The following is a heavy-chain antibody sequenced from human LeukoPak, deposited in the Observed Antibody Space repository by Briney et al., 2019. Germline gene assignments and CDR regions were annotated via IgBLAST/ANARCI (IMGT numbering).Heavy chain of an antibody. D-gene: IGHD4-17*01. CDR1: GLTFSNYA. CDR3: AKITKATTPNY. CDR2: ITDSGRKT. J-gene: IGHJ4*02. Sequence: GGSLRLSCAASGLTFSNYAMNWVRQASGRGLEWVSGITDSGRKTYYADSVKGRFSISRDNSKNTVYLQMSDLRAEDTAVYYCAKITKATTPNYWGQGTLVTVSS. V-gene: IGHV3-23*01.